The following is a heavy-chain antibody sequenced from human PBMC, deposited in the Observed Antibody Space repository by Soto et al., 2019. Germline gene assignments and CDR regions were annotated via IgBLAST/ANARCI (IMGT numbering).Heavy chain of an antibody. Sequence: PGGSLRLSCAASGFTFSNYWMYWVRQAPGKGLEWVANIKQDGSEKYYVDSVKGRFTISRDNAKNSLYLQMNSLRAEDTAVYYCAGRSPQPQYFFDYWGQGTLVTVSS. CDR2: IKQDGSEK. V-gene: IGHV3-7*05. D-gene: IGHD2-2*01. J-gene: IGHJ4*02. CDR1: GFTFSNYW. CDR3: AGRSPQPQYFFDY.